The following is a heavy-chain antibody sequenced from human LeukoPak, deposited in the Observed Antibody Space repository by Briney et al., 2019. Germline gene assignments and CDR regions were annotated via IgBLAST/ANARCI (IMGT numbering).Heavy chain of an antibody. CDR1: GFTFSSYW. CDR2: IYSDGSIT. D-gene: IGHD3-16*01. V-gene: IGHV3-74*01. Sequence: GGSLRLSCAASGFTFSSYWMHWVRQVPGKGPVWVSRIYSDGSITSYADFVKGRFTISRDNAKNTLYLQMNSLRADDTAVYYCAGVGTDLWNRFDPWGQGTLVTFSS. CDR3: AGVGTDLWNRFDP. J-gene: IGHJ5*02.